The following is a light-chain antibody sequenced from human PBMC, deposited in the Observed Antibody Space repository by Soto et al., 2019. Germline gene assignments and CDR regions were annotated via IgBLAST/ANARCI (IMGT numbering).Light chain of an antibody. Sequence: QSALTQPPSASGSPGQSVTISCTGTSSDVGGYNDVSWYQQHPGKAPKLMIYEVSKRPSGVPDRFSGSKSGNTASLTVSGLQDEDEADYYCSSYAGSNNFVVFGGGTKLTVL. J-gene: IGLJ2*01. V-gene: IGLV2-8*01. CDR3: SSYAGSNNFVV. CDR1: SSDVGGYND. CDR2: EVS.